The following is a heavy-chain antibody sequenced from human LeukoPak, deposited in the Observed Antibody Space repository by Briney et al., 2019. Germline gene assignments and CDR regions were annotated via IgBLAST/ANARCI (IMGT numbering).Heavy chain of an antibody. CDR3: AREPFTYYYDSSGYSP. V-gene: IGHV3-7*01. Sequence: PGGSLRLSCAASGFTFSSYWMSWVRQAPGKGLEWVANIKQDGSEKCYVDSVKGRFTISRDNAKNSLYLQMNSMRAEDTAVYYCAREPFTYYYDSSGYSPWGQGTLVTVSS. CDR2: IKQDGSEK. J-gene: IGHJ5*02. D-gene: IGHD3-22*01. CDR1: GFTFSSYW.